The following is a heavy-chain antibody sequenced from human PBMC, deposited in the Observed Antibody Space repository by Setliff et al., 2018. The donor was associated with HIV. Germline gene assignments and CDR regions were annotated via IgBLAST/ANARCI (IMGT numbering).Heavy chain of an antibody. V-gene: IGHV4-34*01. CDR1: SGSFSGFY. D-gene: IGHD6-19*01. CDR3: ARGQNPYDSSGLNWLDP. Sequence: SETLSLTCAVYSGSFSGFYWNWIRQAPGKGLEYIGQTSHSGATDFNPSLKGRVSISVDPSMKRFSLKLTSVTAADTGVYYCARGQNPYDSSGLNWLDPWGQGTRVTVSS. CDR2: TSHSGAT. J-gene: IGHJ5*02.